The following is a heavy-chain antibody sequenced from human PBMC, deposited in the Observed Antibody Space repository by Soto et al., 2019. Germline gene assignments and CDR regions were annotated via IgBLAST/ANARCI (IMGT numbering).Heavy chain of an antibody. Sequence: GGSLRLSCSGSGFTFKMYTVHWVRQAPGKGLEYVSAIRSNGGNTYYADSVKGRFTISRDNSKNTVYLQMSSLTADDTAVYYCAKAPSSSSWTRFHFDYWGQGTLVTVSS. CDR3: AKAPSSSSWTRFHFDY. V-gene: IGHV3-64D*06. J-gene: IGHJ4*02. CDR2: IRSNGGNT. D-gene: IGHD6-13*01. CDR1: GFTFKMYT.